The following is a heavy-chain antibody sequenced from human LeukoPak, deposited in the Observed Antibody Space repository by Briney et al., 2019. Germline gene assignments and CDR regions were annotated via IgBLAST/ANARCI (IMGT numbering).Heavy chain of an antibody. J-gene: IGHJ5*02. CDR3: ARLLTYYYGSGGRYNWFDP. D-gene: IGHD3-10*01. V-gene: IGHV4-34*01. Sequence: SETLSLTCAVYGGSFSGYYWSWIRQPPGEGLEWIGEINHSGSTNYNPSLKSRVTISVDTSKNQFSLKLSSVTAADTAVYYCARLLTYYYGSGGRYNWFDPWGQGTLVTVSS. CDR1: GGSFSGYY. CDR2: INHSGST.